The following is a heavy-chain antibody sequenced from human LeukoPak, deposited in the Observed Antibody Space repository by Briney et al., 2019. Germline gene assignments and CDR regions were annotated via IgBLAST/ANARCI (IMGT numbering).Heavy chain of an antibody. CDR1: GFTFRSHA. J-gene: IGHJ4*02. Sequence: PGGSLRLSCVGSGFTFRSHAMSWVRQAPEKGLEFVSGIYENGGTTYYADSVKSRFSISRDNSKNTLYLQMDSLRGEDMAVYYCAKDFRIGYSAHFDYWGQGALVTVSS. CDR2: IYENGGTT. V-gene: IGHV3-23*01. CDR3: AKDFRIGYSAHFDY. D-gene: IGHD2-21*01.